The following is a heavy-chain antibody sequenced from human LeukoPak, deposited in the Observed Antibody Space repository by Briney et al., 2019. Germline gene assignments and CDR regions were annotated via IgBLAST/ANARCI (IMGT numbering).Heavy chain of an antibody. CDR2: IYYSGST. CDR1: GGSISSSSYY. V-gene: IGHV4-39*07. CDR3: ARESVAGRGDFDY. D-gene: IGHD6-19*01. Sequence: SETLSLTCTVSGGSISSSSYYWGWIRQPPGKGLEWIGSIYYSGSTYYNPSLKGRVTISVDTSKNQFSLKLSSVTAADTAVYYCARESVAGRGDFDYWGQGTLVTVSS. J-gene: IGHJ4*02.